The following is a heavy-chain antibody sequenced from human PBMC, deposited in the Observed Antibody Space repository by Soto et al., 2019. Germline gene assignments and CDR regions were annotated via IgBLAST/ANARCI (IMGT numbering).Heavy chain of an antibody. D-gene: IGHD6-13*01. CDR1: GFTFSSYS. V-gene: IGHV3-21*01. J-gene: IGHJ4*02. CDR2: ISSSSSYI. CDR3: ARDSRWSHRRHFDY. Sequence: PGGSLRLSCAASGFTFSSYSMNWVRQAPGKGLEWVSSISSSSSYIYYADSVKGRFTISRDNAKNSLYLQMNSLRAEDTAVYYCARDSRWSHRRHFDYWGQGTLVTVSS.